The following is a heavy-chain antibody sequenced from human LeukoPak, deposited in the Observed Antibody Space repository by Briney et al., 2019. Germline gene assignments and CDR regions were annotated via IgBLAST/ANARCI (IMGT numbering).Heavy chain of an antibody. CDR3: ARDPSTYYYGSGADLGIDP. D-gene: IGHD3-10*01. J-gene: IGHJ5*02. Sequence: GRFTISRDNSKNTLYLQMNSLRAEDTAVYYCARDPSTYYYGSGADLGIDPWGQGTLVTVSS. V-gene: IGHV3-30*07.